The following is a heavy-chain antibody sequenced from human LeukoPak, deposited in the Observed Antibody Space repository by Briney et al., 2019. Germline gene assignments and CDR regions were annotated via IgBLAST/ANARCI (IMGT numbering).Heavy chain of an antibody. V-gene: IGHV3-33*06. CDR2: IRYDGSNK. D-gene: IGHD3-22*01. J-gene: IGHJ4*02. Sequence: GSLRLSCAASGFTFSSYGMHWVRQAPGKGLEWVAVIRYDGSNKYYADSVKGRFTISRDNSKNTLYLQMNSLRAEDTAVYYCAKDSVYYDSSPGYWGQGTLVTVSS. CDR3: AKDSVYYDSSPGY. CDR1: GFTFSSYG.